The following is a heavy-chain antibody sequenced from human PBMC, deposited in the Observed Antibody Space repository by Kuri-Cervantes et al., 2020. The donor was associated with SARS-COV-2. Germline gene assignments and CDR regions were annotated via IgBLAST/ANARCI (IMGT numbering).Heavy chain of an antibody. CDR3: ARDREFIAARIFDY. V-gene: IGHV3-7*01. J-gene: IGHJ4*02. D-gene: IGHD6-6*01. Sequence: GESLKISCAASGFTFSSHCMSWVRQAPGKGLEWVANIKEDGSEKHYVDSVKGRFTISRDNAKNSLYLQMNSLRAEDTAVYYCARDREFIAARIFDYWGQGTLVTVSS. CDR2: IKEDGSEK. CDR1: GFTFSSHC.